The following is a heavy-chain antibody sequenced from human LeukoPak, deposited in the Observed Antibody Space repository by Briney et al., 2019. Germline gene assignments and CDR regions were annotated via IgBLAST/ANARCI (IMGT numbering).Heavy chain of an antibody. V-gene: IGHV3-33*01. CDR3: ARGSN. Sequence: GGSLRLSCAASGFTFNSHAFHWVHQAPGKGLEWVAALWYDGSKGYYADSVKGRFTISRDNAKNSLYLQMNSLRAEDTAVYYCARGSNWGQGTLVTVSS. CDR1: GFTFNSHA. J-gene: IGHJ4*02. CDR2: LWYDGSKG.